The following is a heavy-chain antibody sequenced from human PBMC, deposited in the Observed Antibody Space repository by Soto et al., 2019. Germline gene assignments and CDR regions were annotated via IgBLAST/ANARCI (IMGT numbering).Heavy chain of an antibody. CDR3: AREMSGGYDIPHYFDY. CDR2: INPNSGGT. V-gene: IGHV1-2*02. D-gene: IGHD5-12*01. Sequence: GYTFTGYYLHWVRQAPGQGLEWMGWINPNSGGTNYAQKFQGRVTMTRDTSISTAYMELSRLRSGDTAVYYCAREMSGGYDIPHYFDYWGQGTLVTVSS. CDR1: GYTFTGYY. J-gene: IGHJ4*02.